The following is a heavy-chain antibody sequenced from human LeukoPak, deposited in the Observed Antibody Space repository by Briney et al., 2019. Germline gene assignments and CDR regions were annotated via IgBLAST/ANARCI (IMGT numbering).Heavy chain of an antibody. D-gene: IGHD3-10*01. Sequence: GGSLRLSCAASGFTFSSYAMSWVRQAPGKGLEWVSAISGSGGSTYYADSVKGRFTISRDNSKNTLYLQMNSLRAEDTAVYYCAKVALENSGEYYYYYGMDVWGQGTTVTVSS. V-gene: IGHV3-23*01. CDR3: AKVALENSGEYYYYYGMDV. J-gene: IGHJ6*02. CDR1: GFTFSSYA. CDR2: ISGSGGST.